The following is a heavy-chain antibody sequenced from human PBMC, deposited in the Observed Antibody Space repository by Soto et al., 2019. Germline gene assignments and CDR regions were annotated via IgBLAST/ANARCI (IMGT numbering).Heavy chain of an antibody. Sequence: EVQLVESGGGLVQSGGSLRLSCAASGFSFSDYSMNWVRQAPGKGLEWLAYIRDGVGSIKYADSVEGRFTISRDNAKNSLYMQMNSLRNEDTAFSYCARDHRYALDIWGQGTRVTVSS. CDR1: GFSFSDYS. CDR3: ARDHRYALDI. J-gene: IGHJ3*02. CDR2: IRDGVGSI. V-gene: IGHV3-48*02.